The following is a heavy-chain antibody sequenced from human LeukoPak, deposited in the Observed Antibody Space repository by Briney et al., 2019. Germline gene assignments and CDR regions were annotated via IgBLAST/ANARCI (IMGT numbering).Heavy chain of an antibody. J-gene: IGHJ4*02. CDR1: GFTFSSYS. D-gene: IGHD5-18*01. V-gene: IGHV3-21*03. Sequence: GGSLRLSCAASGFTFSSYSMNWVRQAPGKGLEWVSSISSSSSYIYYADSVKGRFTISRDNAKNSLCLQMNSLRAEDTAVYYCARGIQLWLNKGYYFDYWGQGTLVTVSS. CDR2: ISSSSSYI. CDR3: ARGIQLWLNKGYYFDY.